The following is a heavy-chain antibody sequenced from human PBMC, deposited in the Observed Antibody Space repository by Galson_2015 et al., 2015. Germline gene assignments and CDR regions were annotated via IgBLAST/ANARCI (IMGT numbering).Heavy chain of an antibody. V-gene: IGHV1-69*05. D-gene: IGHD1/OR15-1a*01. CDR1: GGSFSTYD. CDR2: ITPIFHSP. J-gene: IGHJ4*02. CDR3: ARGGRNTWPFDY. Sequence: SVKVSCKASGGSFSTYDMSWVRQAPGQGLQWMGGITPIFHSPNYAQMFQGRVTITRDTSANILYMELSSLRSEDTAVYYCARGGRNTWPFDYWGQGSLVSVSS.